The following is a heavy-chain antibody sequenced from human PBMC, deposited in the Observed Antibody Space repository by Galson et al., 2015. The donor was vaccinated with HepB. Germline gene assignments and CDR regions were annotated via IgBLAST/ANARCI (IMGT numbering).Heavy chain of an antibody. Sequence: QSGAEVKKPGESLKISCKGSGYSFTSYWIGWVRQMPGKGLEWMGIVYPGDSDTRYSPSFQGQVTISADKSISTAHLQWSSLKASDTAMCYCARRSMIVVGRAGAFDIWGQGTMVTVSS. CDR2: VYPGDSDT. V-gene: IGHV5-51*03. D-gene: IGHD3-22*01. CDR3: ARRSMIVVGRAGAFDI. CDR1: GYSFTSYW. J-gene: IGHJ3*02.